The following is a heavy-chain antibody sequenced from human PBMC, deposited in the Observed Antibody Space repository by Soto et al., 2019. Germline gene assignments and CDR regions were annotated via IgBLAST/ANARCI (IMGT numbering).Heavy chain of an antibody. Sequence: LSLSCAGSGGSISSGGYYWSWIRQPPGKGLEWIGYIYYSGSTNYNPSLKSRVTISVDTSKNQFSLKLTSVTAADTAVYFCASGFCSGGACFNWFDPWGHGTLVTVSS. CDR3: ASGFCSGGACFNWFDP. V-gene: IGHV4-61*08. D-gene: IGHD2-15*01. CDR1: GGSISSGGYY. CDR2: IYYSGST. J-gene: IGHJ5*02.